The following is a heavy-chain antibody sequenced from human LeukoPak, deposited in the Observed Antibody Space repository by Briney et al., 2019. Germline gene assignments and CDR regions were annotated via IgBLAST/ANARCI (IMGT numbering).Heavy chain of an antibody. CDR2: ISYGGTNK. CDR3: AKDNGDYEAFDI. V-gene: IGHV3-30*18. Sequence: GGSLRLSCAASGFTFSSYGMHWVRQAPGKGLEWVAVISYGGTNKYYADSVKGRFTISRDNSKNTLYVQMNSLRAEDTAVYYCAKDNGDYEAFDIWGQGTMVTVSS. J-gene: IGHJ3*02. CDR1: GFTFSSYG. D-gene: IGHD4-17*01.